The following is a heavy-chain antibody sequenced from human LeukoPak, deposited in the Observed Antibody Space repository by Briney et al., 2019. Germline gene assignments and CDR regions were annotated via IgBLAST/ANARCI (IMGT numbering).Heavy chain of an antibody. J-gene: IGHJ4*02. D-gene: IGHD5-12*01. CDR3: ARDRVAREGFDY. CDR2: IYTSGST. Sequence: PSETLSLACTVTGGSISSYYWSWIRQPAGKGLEWTGRIYTSGSTNYNPSLKSRVTMSVDTSKNQFSLKLSSVTAADTAVYYCARDRVAREGFDYWGQGTLVTVSS. CDR1: GGSISSYY. V-gene: IGHV4-4*07.